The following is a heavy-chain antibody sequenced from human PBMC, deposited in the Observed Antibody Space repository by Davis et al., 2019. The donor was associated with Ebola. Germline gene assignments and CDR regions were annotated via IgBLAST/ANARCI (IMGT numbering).Heavy chain of an antibody. CDR1: GFIFGNYW. D-gene: IGHD2-15*01. V-gene: IGHV3-7*03. Sequence: GESLKISCAASGFIFGNYWMTWVRQAPGKGLEWVANMKQDGSEKYYEDSVKGRFTISRDNAKNSLYLQMNSLRAEDTAVYYCARDESPQFGGIWYDAFDIWGQGTMVTASS. CDR3: ARDESPQFGGIWYDAFDI. J-gene: IGHJ3*02. CDR2: MKQDGSEK.